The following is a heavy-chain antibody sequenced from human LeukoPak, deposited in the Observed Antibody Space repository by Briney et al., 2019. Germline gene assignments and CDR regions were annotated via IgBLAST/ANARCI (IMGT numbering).Heavy chain of an antibody. CDR3: ARATYYDFWSGYYDGDYYYYYMDV. J-gene: IGHJ6*03. D-gene: IGHD3-3*01. CDR1: GGPMRNHY. CDR2: IYYSGST. Sequence: SDALSLTCTVSGGPMRNHYWIWIRQPAGKGLEWIGRIYYSGSTNYNPSLKSRVTISVDTSKNQFSLKLSSVTAADTAVYYCARATYYDFWSGYYDGDYYYYYMDVWGKGTTVTVSS. V-gene: IGHV4-59*11.